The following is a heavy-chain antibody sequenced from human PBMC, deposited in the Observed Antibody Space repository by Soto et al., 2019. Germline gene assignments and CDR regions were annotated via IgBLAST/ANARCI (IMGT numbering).Heavy chain of an antibody. CDR3: ARITIFGVVIPHDAFDI. CDR2: INSDGSST. Sequence: PGGSLRLSCAASGFTFSSYWMHWVRQAPGKGLVWVSRINSDGSSTSYADSVKGRFTISRDNAKNTLYLQMNSLRAEDTAVYYCARITIFGVVIPHDAFDIWGQGTMVTVSS. J-gene: IGHJ3*02. D-gene: IGHD3-3*01. V-gene: IGHV3-74*01. CDR1: GFTFSSYW.